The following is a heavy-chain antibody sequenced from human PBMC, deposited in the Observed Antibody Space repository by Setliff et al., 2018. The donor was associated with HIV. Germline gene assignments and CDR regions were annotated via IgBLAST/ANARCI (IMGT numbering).Heavy chain of an antibody. CDR1: GFTFTDYS. CDR3: ARDAPTRSVREKGLDM. Sequence: ASVKVSCKASGFTFTDYSIHWVRQAPGQRLEWMGWINAGTGNIGHSQRFQDRLTMTGDTSATTAYMELSSLRSEDTAVYYCARDAPTRSVREKGLDMWGQGTLVTVSS. D-gene: IGHD2-15*01. V-gene: IGHV1-3*01. CDR2: INAGTGNI. J-gene: IGHJ3*02.